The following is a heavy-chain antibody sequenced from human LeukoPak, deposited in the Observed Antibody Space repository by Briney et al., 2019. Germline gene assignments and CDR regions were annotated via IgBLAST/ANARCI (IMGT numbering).Heavy chain of an antibody. CDR2: IYTSGST. D-gene: IGHD6-19*01. CDR1: GGSISSYY. CDR3: ARTIPHSSGWYSWNYYYYGMDV. J-gene: IGHJ6*02. V-gene: IGHV4-4*07. Sequence: SETLSLTCTVSGGSISSYYWSWIRQAAGKGLEWIGRIYTSGSTNYNPSLKSRVTMSVDTSKNQFSLKLSSVTAADTAVYYCARTIPHSSGWYSWNYYYYGMDVWGQGTTVTVSS.